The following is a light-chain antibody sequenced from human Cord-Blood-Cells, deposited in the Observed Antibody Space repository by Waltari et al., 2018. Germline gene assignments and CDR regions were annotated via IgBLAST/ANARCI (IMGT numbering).Light chain of an antibody. CDR1: RSDVGGYNY. Sequence: QSALTQPASVSGSPGQSITISCTGTRSDVGGYNYVSWYQQHPGKAPKLMIYDVSNLPSGVSNLFSGSKSGNTASLTISGLQAEYEADYYCSSYTSSSTLNYVFGTGTKVTVL. J-gene: IGLJ1*01. CDR2: DVS. CDR3: SSYTSSSTLNYV. V-gene: IGLV2-14*01.